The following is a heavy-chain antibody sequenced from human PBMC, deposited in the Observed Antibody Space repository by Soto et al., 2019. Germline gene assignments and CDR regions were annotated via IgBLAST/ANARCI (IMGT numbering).Heavy chain of an antibody. Sequence: EVQLLESGGGLVQPGGSLRLSCAASGFRFSSKAMSWVRQAPGKGLEWVSIISGSGSSTYYTDSLKGRFTISRDNSKNMVYFEMNSLRAEDTAVYYCAKENGFQFVNFGASGFDYWGQGSLVSVSS. CDR1: GFRFSSKA. J-gene: IGHJ4*02. D-gene: IGHD6-6*01. V-gene: IGHV3-23*01. CDR2: ISGSGSST. CDR3: AKENGFQFVNFGASGFDY.